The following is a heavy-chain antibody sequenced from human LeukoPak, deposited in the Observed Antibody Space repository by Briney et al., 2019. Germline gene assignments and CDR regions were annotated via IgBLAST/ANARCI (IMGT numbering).Heavy chain of an antibody. J-gene: IGHJ4*02. CDR1: GFTFSSYW. CDR2: IKQDGSEK. D-gene: IGHD5-12*01. Sequence: GGSLRLSCAASGFTFSSYWMSWVRQAPGKGLEWLANIKQDGSEKYYVDSVKGRFTISRDNAENSLYLQMNSLRAEDTAVYYCARDHPYSGYDLAAYFDYWGQGTLVTVSS. V-gene: IGHV3-7*01. CDR3: ARDHPYSGYDLAAYFDY.